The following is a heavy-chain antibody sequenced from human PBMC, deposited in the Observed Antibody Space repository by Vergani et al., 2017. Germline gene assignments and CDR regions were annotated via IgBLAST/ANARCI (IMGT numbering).Heavy chain of an antibody. Sequence: QVQLVQSGAEVKKPGSSVKVSCKASGGTFSSYAISWVRQAPGQGLEWMGRIIPILGIANYAQKFQGRVTITADKSTSTAYMELSSLRSEDTAVYYCARRIAAAGTYYDYGMDVWGQGTTVTVSS. V-gene: IGHV1-69*04. CDR2: IIPILGIA. CDR1: GGTFSSYA. CDR3: ARRIAAAGTYYDYGMDV. J-gene: IGHJ6*02. D-gene: IGHD6-13*01.